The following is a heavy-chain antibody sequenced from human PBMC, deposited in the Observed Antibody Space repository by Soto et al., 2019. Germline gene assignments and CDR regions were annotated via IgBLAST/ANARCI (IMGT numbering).Heavy chain of an antibody. Sequence: EVQLVESGGGLVQPGGSLRLSCAASGFTFSSYWMHWVRQAPGKGLVWVSRINSDGSSTSYADSVKGRFTISRDNAKNTLYLQMNSLRAEDTAVYYCARDPPNSSSSVFPHYYYYGMDVWGQGTTVTVSS. D-gene: IGHD6-6*01. V-gene: IGHV3-74*01. CDR3: ARDPPNSSSSVFPHYYYYGMDV. CDR1: GFTFSSYW. J-gene: IGHJ6*02. CDR2: INSDGSST.